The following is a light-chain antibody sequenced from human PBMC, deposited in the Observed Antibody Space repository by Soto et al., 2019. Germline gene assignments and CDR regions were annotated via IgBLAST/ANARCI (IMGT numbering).Light chain of an antibody. CDR2: DVS. CDR3: SSYTTSSTYV. Sequence: QSVLTQPASVSWSPGQSITISCTGTSSDVGGYNYVSWYQQHPGKAPKLMIYDVSNRPSGVSSRFSGSKSGNTASLTISGLQAEDEADYYCSSYTTSSTYVFGTGTRSPS. CDR1: SSDVGGYNY. V-gene: IGLV2-14*01. J-gene: IGLJ1*01.